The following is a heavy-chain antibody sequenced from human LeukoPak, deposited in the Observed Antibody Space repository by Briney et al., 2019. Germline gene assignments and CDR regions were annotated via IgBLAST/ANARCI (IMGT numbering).Heavy chain of an antibody. CDR1: GFTFSSYG. Sequence: PGRSLRLSCAASGFTFSSYGMHWVRQAPGKGLECVAVISYDGSNKYYADSVKGRFTVSRDNSKNTLYLQMNSLRAEDTAVYYCARDPDHRGYFDYWGQGTLVTVSS. CDR3: ARDPDHRGYFDY. J-gene: IGHJ4*02. CDR2: ISYDGSNK. V-gene: IGHV3-30*03. D-gene: IGHD3-16*02.